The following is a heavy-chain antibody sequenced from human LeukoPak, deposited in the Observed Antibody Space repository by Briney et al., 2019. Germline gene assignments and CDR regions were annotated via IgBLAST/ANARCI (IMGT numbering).Heavy chain of an antibody. V-gene: IGHV4-34*01. J-gene: IGHJ4*02. Sequence: SETLSLTCAVYGGSFSGYYWSWIRQPPGKGLEWIGEINHSGSTNYNPSLKSRVTISVDTSKNQFSLKLSSVTAADTAVYYCAREWELPSYFDYWGQGTLVTVSS. CDR2: INHSGST. CDR3: AREWELPSYFDY. D-gene: IGHD1-26*01. CDR1: GGSFSGYY.